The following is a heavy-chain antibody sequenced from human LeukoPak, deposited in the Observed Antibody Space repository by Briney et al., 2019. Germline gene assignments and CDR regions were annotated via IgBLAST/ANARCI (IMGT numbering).Heavy chain of an antibody. CDR2: ISAYNGNT. V-gene: IGHV1-18*04. D-gene: IGHD3-10*01. Sequence: ASVKVSCKASGYTFTSYGISWVRQAPGQGLEWMGWISAYNGNTNYAQKLQGRVTMTTDTSTSTAYMELRSLRSDDTAAYYCARGLCGSGSYYNNPFDYWGQGTLVTVSS. CDR1: GYTFTSYG. CDR3: ARGLCGSGSYYNNPFDY. J-gene: IGHJ4*02.